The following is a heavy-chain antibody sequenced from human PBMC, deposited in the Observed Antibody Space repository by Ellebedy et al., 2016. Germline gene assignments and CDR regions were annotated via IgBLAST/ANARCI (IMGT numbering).Heavy chain of an antibody. CDR2: ISGGGDTT. J-gene: IGHJ4*02. Sequence: GESLKISXVASGFTFRNFFMSWVRQAPGGGLEWVSTISGGGDTTVSADSVKGRFTISRDNSRNTLYLQMNSLRAEDTAVYYCYYGHYSGYWGQGTLVTVSS. CDR1: GFTFRNFF. D-gene: IGHD4-17*01. CDR3: YYGHYSGY. V-gene: IGHV3-23*01.